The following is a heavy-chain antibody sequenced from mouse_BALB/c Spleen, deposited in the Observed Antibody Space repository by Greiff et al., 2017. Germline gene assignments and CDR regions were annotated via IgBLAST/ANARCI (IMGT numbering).Heavy chain of an antibody. CDR1: GFTFSSFG. D-gene: IGHD2-14*01. J-gene: IGHJ4*01. Sequence: EVKVVESGGGLVQPGGSRKLSCAASGFTFSSFGMHWVRQAPEKGLEWVAYISSGSSTIYYADTVKGRFTNSRDNPKNTLFLQMTSLRSEDTAMYYCARTGYHYAMDYWGQGASVTVSS. V-gene: IGHV5-17*02. CDR2: ISSGSSTI. CDR3: ARTGYHYAMDY.